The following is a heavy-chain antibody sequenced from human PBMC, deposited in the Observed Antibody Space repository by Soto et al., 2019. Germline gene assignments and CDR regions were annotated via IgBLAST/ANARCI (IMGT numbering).Heavy chain of an antibody. D-gene: IGHD1-26*01. CDR2: IWYDGSNK. CDR1: GFTFSSYG. Sequence: GGSLRLSCAASGFTFSSYGMHWVRQAPGKGLEWVAVIWYDGSNKYYADSVKGRFTISRDNSKNTLYLQMNSLRAEDTAVYYCVKDYSGSFAQYYFEYWGQGTLVTVSS. V-gene: IGHV3-33*06. J-gene: IGHJ4*02. CDR3: VKDYSGSFAQYYFEY.